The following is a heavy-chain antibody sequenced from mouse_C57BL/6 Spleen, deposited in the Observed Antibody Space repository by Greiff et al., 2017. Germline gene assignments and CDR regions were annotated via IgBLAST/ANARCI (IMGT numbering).Heavy chain of an antibody. CDR1: GYTFTNYW. D-gene: IGHD3-2*02. Sequence: QVQLQQSGAELVRPGTSVTMSCKASGYTFTNYWIGWAKQRPGHGLEWIGDIYPGGGYTNYNEKFKGKATLTADKSSSTAYMQFSSLTSEDSAIYYCARTPSSELGYAMYYWGHVTSVTVAS. CDR3: ARTPSSELGYAMYY. CDR2: IYPGGGYT. J-gene: IGHJ4*01. V-gene: IGHV1-63*01.